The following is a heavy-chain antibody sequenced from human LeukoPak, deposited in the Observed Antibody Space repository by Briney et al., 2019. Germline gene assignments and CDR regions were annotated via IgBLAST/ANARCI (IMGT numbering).Heavy chain of an antibody. J-gene: IGHJ6*02. Sequence: GGSLRLSCAASGFTVSSNYMSWVRQAPGKGLEWVSVIYSGGSTYYADSVKGRFTISRDNSKNTLYLQMNSLRAEDTAVYYRARDRTIFGVVGGYYYGMDVWGQGTTVTVSS. V-gene: IGHV3-66*01. CDR2: IYSGGST. D-gene: IGHD3-3*01. CDR1: GFTVSSNY. CDR3: ARDRTIFGVVGGYYYGMDV.